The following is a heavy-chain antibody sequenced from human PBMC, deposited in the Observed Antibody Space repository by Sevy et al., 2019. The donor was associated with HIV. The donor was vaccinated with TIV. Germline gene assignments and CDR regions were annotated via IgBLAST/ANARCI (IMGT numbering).Heavy chain of an antibody. Sequence: ASVKVSCKASGGTLSSYAISWVRPAPRQGLEWMGGIIPIFGTANYAQKFQGRVTITADKSTSTAYMELSSLRSEDTAVHYCARAVGSLWFGELFTNYYYYYYMDVWGKGTTVTVSS. CDR1: GGTLSSYA. CDR3: ARAVGSLWFGELFTNYYYYYYMDV. J-gene: IGHJ6*03. D-gene: IGHD3-10*01. V-gene: IGHV1-69*06. CDR2: IIPIFGTA.